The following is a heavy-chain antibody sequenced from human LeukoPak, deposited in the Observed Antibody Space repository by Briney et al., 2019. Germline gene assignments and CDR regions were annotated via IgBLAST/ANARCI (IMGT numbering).Heavy chain of an antibody. CDR2: ISAYNGNT. CDR3: AAKWGSSSSYYGMDV. J-gene: IGHJ6*02. Sequence: ASVKVSCKASGYTFTSYGISWVRQAPGQGLEWMGWISAYNGNTNYAQKLQGRVTMTTDTSTSTAYMELRSLRSDDTAVYYCAAKWGSSSSYYGMDVWGQGTTVTVSS. CDR1: GYTFTSYG. V-gene: IGHV1-18*01. D-gene: IGHD6-13*01.